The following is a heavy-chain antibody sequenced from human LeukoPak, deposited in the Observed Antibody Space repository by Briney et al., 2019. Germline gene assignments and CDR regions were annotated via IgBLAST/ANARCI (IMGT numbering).Heavy chain of an antibody. D-gene: IGHD6-19*01. Sequence: GGSLRLSCTDCGFTFSMYWMSWVRQAPGKGLEWLASIKPDGSAAIYVDSMKGRFTISRDNAKNSLYLQMNSLTVEDTAVYYCATHSDWRFDFWGQGTLVTVSS. V-gene: IGHV3-7*01. CDR2: IKPDGSAA. J-gene: IGHJ4*02. CDR1: GFTFSMYW. CDR3: ATHSDWRFDF.